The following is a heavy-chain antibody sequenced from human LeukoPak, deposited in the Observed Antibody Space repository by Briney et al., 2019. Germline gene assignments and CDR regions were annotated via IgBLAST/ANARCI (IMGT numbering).Heavy chain of an antibody. J-gene: IGHJ2*01. V-gene: IGHV4-39*01. CDR3: ASPTVTTGYWYFEL. CDR2: IYYSGST. D-gene: IGHD4-11*01. Sequence: SETLSLTCTVSGGSISSSSYYWGWIRQPPGKGLDWIGSIYYSGSTYYNPSLKSRVTISVDTSKNQFSLKLSSVTAADTAVYYCASPTVTTGYWYFELWGRGTLVTVSS. CDR1: GGSISSSSYY.